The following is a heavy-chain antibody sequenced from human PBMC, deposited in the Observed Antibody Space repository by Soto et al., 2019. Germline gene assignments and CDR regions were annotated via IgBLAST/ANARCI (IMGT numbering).Heavy chain of an antibody. Sequence: GASVKVSCKASGYTFTSYYMHWVRQAPGQGLEWMGIINPSGGSTSYAQKFQGRVTMTRDTSTSTVYMELSSLRSEDTALYYCARDRDMIMRYFDWYSDYWGQGTLVTVSS. CDR3: ARDRDMIMRYFDWYSDY. CDR2: INPSGGST. J-gene: IGHJ4*02. V-gene: IGHV1-46*01. D-gene: IGHD3-9*01. CDR1: GYTFTSYY.